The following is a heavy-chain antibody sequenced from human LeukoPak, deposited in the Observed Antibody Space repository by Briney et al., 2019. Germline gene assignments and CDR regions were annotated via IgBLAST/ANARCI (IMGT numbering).Heavy chain of an antibody. D-gene: IGHD4-17*01. CDR2: ISGSGGST. CDR3: AKGFDDGYDYGYY. V-gene: IGHV3-23*01. Sequence: HPGGSLRLSCAASGFTFSSYAMSWVRQAPGKGLEWVSAISGSGGSTYYADSVKGRFTISRDNSKNTLYLQMNSLRAEDTAVYYCAKGFDDGYDYGYYWGQGTLVTVSS. J-gene: IGHJ4*02. CDR1: GFTFSSYA.